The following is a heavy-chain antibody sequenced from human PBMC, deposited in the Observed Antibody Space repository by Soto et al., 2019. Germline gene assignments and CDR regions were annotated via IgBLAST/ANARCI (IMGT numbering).Heavy chain of an antibody. J-gene: IGHJ4*02. CDR1: GGAISSGGYY. V-gene: IGHV4-31*01. CDR3: ATYGEYFDY. Sequence: QVQLQESCPGLVKPSQTLSLTCTVSGGAISSGGYYWSWIRQHPGKGQEWVGYLYYSGSTSYNPSLKSPVTISVDTSKNQFSLNLSAVTAADTAVYYCATYGEYFDYWGQGTLVTVSS. D-gene: IGHD3-10*01. CDR2: LYYSGST.